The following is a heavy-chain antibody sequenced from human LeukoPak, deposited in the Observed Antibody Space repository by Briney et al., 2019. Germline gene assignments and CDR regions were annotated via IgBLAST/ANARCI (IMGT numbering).Heavy chain of an antibody. D-gene: IGHD3-22*01. V-gene: IGHV3-11*01. CDR1: GFTFSDYY. CDR2: ISSSGSTI. Sequence: GGSLRLSFAASGFTFSDYYMSWIRQAPGKGLEWVSYISSSGSTIYYADSVKGRFTVSRDNAKNSLYLQMNSLRAEDTAVYYCARAGLPGDYYDSSGLSYYFDYWGQGTLVTVSS. CDR3: ARAGLPGDYYDSSGLSYYFDY. J-gene: IGHJ4*02.